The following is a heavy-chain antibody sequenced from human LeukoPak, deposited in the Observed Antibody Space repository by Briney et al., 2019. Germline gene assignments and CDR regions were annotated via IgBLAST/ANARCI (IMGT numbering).Heavy chain of an antibody. CDR3: APLHYYDSSGYYKEYFQH. Sequence: GGSLRLSCAASGFTFSSYWMSWVRQAPGKGLEWVANIKQDGSEKYYVDSVKGRFTISRDNAKNSLYLQMNSLRAEDTAVYYCAPLHYYDSSGYYKEYFQHWGQGTLVTVSS. CDR2: IKQDGSEK. D-gene: IGHD3-22*01. CDR1: GFTFSSYW. V-gene: IGHV3-7*01. J-gene: IGHJ1*01.